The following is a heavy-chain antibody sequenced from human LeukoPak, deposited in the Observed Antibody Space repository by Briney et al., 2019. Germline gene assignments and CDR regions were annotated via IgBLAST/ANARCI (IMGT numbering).Heavy chain of an antibody. CDR3: ARSAGHFDY. Sequence: SQTLSLTCAISVDILSSNSAAWNWVRQSPSRGLEWLGRKYYRSKWCNDYTLSVKIRIPINPDTSKNQFSLQLNSVTPEDMAVYYCARSAGHFDYWGQGTLVTVSS. J-gene: IGHJ4*02. CDR1: VDILSSNSAA. CDR2: KYYRSKWCN. V-gene: IGHV6-1*01.